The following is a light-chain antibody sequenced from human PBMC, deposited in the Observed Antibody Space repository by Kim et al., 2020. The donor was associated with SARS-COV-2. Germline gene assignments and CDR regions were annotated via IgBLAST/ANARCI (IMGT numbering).Light chain of an antibody. CDR3: NSYTSSRTLT. Sequence: QSALTQPASVSGSPGQSITISCTGTSSDVGDYKYVSWYQHHPGKAPKLMIYDVTKRPSGVSNRFSGSKSGNTASLTISGLQAEDEADYYCNSYTSSRTLTFGGGTQLTVL. J-gene: IGLJ2*01. CDR1: SSDVGDYKY. V-gene: IGLV2-14*03. CDR2: DVT.